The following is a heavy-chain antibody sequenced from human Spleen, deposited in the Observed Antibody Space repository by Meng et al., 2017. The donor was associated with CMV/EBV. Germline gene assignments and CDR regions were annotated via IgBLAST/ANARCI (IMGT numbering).Heavy chain of an antibody. J-gene: IGHJ4*02. D-gene: IGHD2-2*01. V-gene: IGHV1-2*02. CDR3: ARGYCSSTSCYSGYVDY. CDR1: GYTFTGYY. CDR2: INPNSGGT. Sequence: ASVKVSCQASGYTFTGYYMHWVRQAPGQGLEWMGWINPNSGGTNYAQKFQGRVTMTRDTSISTAYMELSRLRSDDTAVYYCARGYCSSTSCYSGYVDYWGQGTLGTVSS.